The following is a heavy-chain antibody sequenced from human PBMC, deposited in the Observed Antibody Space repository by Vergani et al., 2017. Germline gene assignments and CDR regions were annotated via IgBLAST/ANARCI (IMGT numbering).Heavy chain of an antibody. V-gene: IGHV1-45*02. D-gene: IGHD1-14*01. CDR2: ITPFNGET. J-gene: IGHJ3*02. CDR3: ARWDPGLGSFDI. CDR1: GYTFTYRY. Sequence: QMQLVQSGAEVRKTGSSVKVSCKASGYTFTYRYLHWVRQAPGQALEWMGWITPFNGETKYAQKFQDRVTITRDRSMSTAYMELSSLRSEDTAMYYCARWDPGLGSFDIWGQGAMVTVST.